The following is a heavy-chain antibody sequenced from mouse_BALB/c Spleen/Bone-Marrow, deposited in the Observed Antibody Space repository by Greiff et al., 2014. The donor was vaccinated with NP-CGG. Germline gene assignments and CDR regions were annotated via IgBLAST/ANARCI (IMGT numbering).Heavy chain of an antibody. V-gene: IGHV1S56*01. CDR2: IYPGDGST. J-gene: IGHJ3*01. CDR1: GYTFTSYD. D-gene: IGHD3-2*01. CDR3: AMTARGGFAY. Sequence: QVQLQQSGPEPVKPGALVKISCKASGYTFTSYDINWVKQRPGQGLEWIGWIYPGDGSTKYNEKFKGKATLTADKSSSTAYMQVSSLTSENSAVYFCAMTARGGFAYWGQGTLVTVSA.